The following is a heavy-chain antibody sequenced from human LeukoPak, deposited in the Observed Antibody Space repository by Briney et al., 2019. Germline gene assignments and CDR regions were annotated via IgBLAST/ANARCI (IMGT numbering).Heavy chain of an antibody. CDR2: IIPIFGTA. J-gene: IGHJ4*02. V-gene: IGHV1-69*13. CDR1: GGTFSSYA. D-gene: IGHD1-26*01. Sequence: SVKVSCKASGGTFSSYAISWVRQAPGQGLEWMGGIIPIFGTANYAQKFQGRATITADESTSTAYMELSSLRSEDTAVYYCARVVDVEYSGSYYLDYWGQGTLVTVSS. CDR3: ARVVDVEYSGSYYLDY.